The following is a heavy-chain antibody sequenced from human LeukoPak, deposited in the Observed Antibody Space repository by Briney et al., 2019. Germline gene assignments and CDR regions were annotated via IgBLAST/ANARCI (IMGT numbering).Heavy chain of an antibody. CDR1: GGSISSGGYY. J-gene: IGHJ4*02. V-gene: IGHV4-30-2*01. D-gene: IGHD6-19*01. CDR2: IYHTGST. Sequence: SQTLSLTCTVSGGSISSGGYYWSWIRQPPGKGLEWIGHIYHTGSTYYNPSLRSRVTMSVDPSNNQFSLKLTSVTAADTAVYFCARRPLSSGYGSGWNFDYWGQGTLVTVSS. CDR3: ARRPLSSGYGSGWNFDY.